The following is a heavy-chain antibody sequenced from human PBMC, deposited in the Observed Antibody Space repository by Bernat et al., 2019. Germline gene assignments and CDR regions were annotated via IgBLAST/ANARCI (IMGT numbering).Heavy chain of an antibody. J-gene: IGHJ3*02. V-gene: IGHV3-13*04. CDR3: ARGMALDAFDI. D-gene: IGHD5-24*01. Sequence: EVQLVESGGGLVQPGGSLRLSCAASGFTFSSYDMHWVRQATGKGLEWVSAIGTAGDTYYPGSVKGRFTISRENAKNSLYLQMNSLRAGDTAVYHCARGMALDAFDIWGQGTMVTVSS. CDR1: GFTFSSYD. CDR2: IGTAGDT.